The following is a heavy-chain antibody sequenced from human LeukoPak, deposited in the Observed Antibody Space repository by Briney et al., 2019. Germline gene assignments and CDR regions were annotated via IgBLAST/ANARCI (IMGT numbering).Heavy chain of an antibody. Sequence: SETLSLTCTVSGGSISSYYWSWIRQPAGKGLEWIGRIYTSGSTNYNPSLKSRVTMSVDTSKNQFSLKLSSVTAADTAVYYCARENSVGATRYFDYWGQGTLVTVSS. J-gene: IGHJ4*02. CDR2: IYTSGST. D-gene: IGHD1-26*01. V-gene: IGHV4-4*07. CDR1: GGSISSYY. CDR3: ARENSVGATRYFDY.